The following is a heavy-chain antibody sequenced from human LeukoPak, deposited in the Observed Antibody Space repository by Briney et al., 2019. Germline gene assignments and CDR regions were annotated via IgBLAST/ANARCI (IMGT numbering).Heavy chain of an antibody. V-gene: IGHV3-11*04. J-gene: IGHJ6*03. CDR3: ARCAGTPQYYYYYYYMDV. CDR1: GFTFSDYF. CDR2: ISIRGSTI. D-gene: IGHD1-7*01. Sequence: GGSLRLSCGASGFTFSDYFMSWIRQAPGKGLEWLSYISIRGSTIYYAASVKGRFTISRDNAKNSLYLQMNSLSAEDTAVYYCARCAGTPQYYYYYYYMDVWGKGTTVTVSS.